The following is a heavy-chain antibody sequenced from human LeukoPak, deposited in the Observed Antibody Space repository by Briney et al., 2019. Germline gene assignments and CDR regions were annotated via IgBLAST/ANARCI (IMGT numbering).Heavy chain of an antibody. CDR2: IIPIFGTA. D-gene: IGHD6-19*01. V-gene: IGHV1-69*13. J-gene: IGHJ6*03. Sequence: SVKVSCKASGYSFTSYAISWVRQAPGQGLEWMGGIIPIFGTANYAQKFQGRVTITADESTSTAYMELSSLRSEDTAVYYCARDRSRLDGTPMDVWGKGTTVTVSS. CDR3: ARDRSRLDGTPMDV. CDR1: GYSFTSYA.